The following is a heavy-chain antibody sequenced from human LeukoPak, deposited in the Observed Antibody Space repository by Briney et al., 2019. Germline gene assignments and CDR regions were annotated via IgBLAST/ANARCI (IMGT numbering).Heavy chain of an antibody. D-gene: IGHD6-13*01. V-gene: IGHV4-59*08. Sequence: EASETLSLTCTVSDGSISSYYWSWIRQPPGKGLEWIGYIYYSGSTNYNPSLKSRVTISVDTSKNQFSLKLSSVTAADTAVYYCARHAAVSSWYQAEYFQHWGQGTLVTVSS. CDR1: DGSISSYY. CDR2: IYYSGST. J-gene: IGHJ1*01. CDR3: ARHAAVSSWYQAEYFQH.